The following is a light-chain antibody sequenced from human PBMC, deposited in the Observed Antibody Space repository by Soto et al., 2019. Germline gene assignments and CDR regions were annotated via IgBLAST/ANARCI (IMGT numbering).Light chain of an antibody. Sequence: QSVLTQPPSVSEAPGKRVTTSGTGSSSNIGAGYEAHWYQQFPGTAPNSLIYENNNRPSGVPDRFSGSKSGTSASLAITGLQAEDEAEYYCQSYDSSLSGYVFGTGTKLTVL. CDR2: ENN. V-gene: IGLV1-40*01. CDR1: SSNIGAGYE. CDR3: QSYDSSLSGYV. J-gene: IGLJ1*01.